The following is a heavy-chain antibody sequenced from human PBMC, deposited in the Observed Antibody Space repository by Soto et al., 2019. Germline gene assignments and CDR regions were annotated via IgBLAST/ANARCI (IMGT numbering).Heavy chain of an antibody. Sequence: EVPLVESGGGLVKPGESLRLSCAASGFTFSTYRMTWVRQAPGKGLEWVSLISSSSSDISYADSVKGRFTISRDNAKKSLYLQMNKLRVEDTAVYYCAREVRRGWFDLWGQGTLVTVSS. CDR2: ISSSSSDI. D-gene: IGHD3-10*01. J-gene: IGHJ5*02. CDR3: AREVRRGWFDL. CDR1: GFTFSTYR. V-gene: IGHV3-21*01.